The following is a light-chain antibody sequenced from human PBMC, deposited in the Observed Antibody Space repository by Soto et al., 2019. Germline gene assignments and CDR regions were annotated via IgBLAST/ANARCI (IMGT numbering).Light chain of an antibody. J-gene: IGKJ4*01. CDR1: HSVLYSSNNNNY. CDR2: WAS. Sequence: IEMIQISVSLWVSINRMCSSSCKSIHSVLYSSNNNNYLTWYQQKPGQPPRLLIYWASTRETGVPDRFSGSGSGTDFTLTISNLQAEDVAVYYCQQYYITPLTFGGGTIVDI. V-gene: IGKV4-1*01. CDR3: QQYYITPLT.